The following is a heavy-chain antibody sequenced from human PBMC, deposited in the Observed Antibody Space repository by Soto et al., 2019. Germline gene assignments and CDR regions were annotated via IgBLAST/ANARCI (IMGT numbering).Heavy chain of an antibody. Sequence: GGSLRLSCAASGFTFSTYSMNWVRQAPGKGLESVSYISGTSGTIYYADSVKGRFTISRDNAKNSLYLQMNSLRDEDTAVYYCARFVDMISGYFDLWGRGTLVTVSS. CDR3: ARFVDMISGYFDL. CDR1: GFTFSTYS. D-gene: IGHD3-16*01. CDR2: ISGTSGTI. V-gene: IGHV3-48*02. J-gene: IGHJ2*01.